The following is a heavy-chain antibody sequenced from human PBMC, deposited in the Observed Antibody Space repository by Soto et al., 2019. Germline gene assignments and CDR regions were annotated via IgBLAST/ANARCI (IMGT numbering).Heavy chain of an antibody. CDR2: ISYDGSNK. CDR1: GFTFSSYG. CDR3: AKDQTYSSSWLRGYFDY. D-gene: IGHD6-13*01. V-gene: IGHV3-30*18. J-gene: IGHJ4*02. Sequence: QVQLVESGAGVVQPGRSLRLSCAASGFTFSSYGMHWVRQAPGKGLEWVAVISYDGSNKYYADSVKGRFTISRNNSKNTLYLQMNRLRAEDTAVYYCAKDQTYSSSWLRGYFDYWGQGTLVTVSS.